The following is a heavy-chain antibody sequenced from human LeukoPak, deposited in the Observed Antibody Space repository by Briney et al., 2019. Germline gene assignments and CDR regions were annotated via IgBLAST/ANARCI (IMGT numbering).Heavy chain of an antibody. D-gene: IGHD5-18*01. Sequence: GGSLRLSCVASGFPFSTYAMHWVRQAPGKGLEYVSGISSNGSNTNYADSVEGRFTISRDNSKNTLYLLMGSLRPEDMAVYYCARVSGYSYGQWGQGTLVTVSS. CDR2: ISSNGSNT. J-gene: IGHJ4*02. CDR3: ARVSGYSYGQ. CDR1: GFPFSTYA. V-gene: IGHV3-64*02.